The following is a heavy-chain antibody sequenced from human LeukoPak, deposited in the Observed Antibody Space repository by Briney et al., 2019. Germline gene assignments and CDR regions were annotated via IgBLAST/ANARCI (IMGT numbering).Heavy chain of an antibody. V-gene: IGHV1-2*02. J-gene: IGHJ4*02. CDR1: GYTFTGYY. D-gene: IGHD6-19*01. CDR3: ARDRGEVKYSSGWYYFDY. Sequence: ASVKVSCKASGYTFTGYYMHWVRQAPGQGLEWMGWINPNSGGTNYAQKFQGTVTMTRDTSINTASMELSRLRSDDTAVYYCARDRGEVKYSSGWYYFDYWGQGTLVTVSS. CDR2: INPNSGGT.